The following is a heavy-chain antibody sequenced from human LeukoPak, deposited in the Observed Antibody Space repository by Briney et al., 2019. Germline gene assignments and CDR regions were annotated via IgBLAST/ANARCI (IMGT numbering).Heavy chain of an antibody. CDR2: IKQDGSEK. V-gene: IGHV3-7*01. J-gene: IGHJ3*02. CDR1: GGSISSSSYY. CDR3: ARDQKESYYSDAFDI. Sequence: ETLSLTCTVSGGSISSSSYYWGWIRQPPGKGLEWVANIKQDGSEKYYVDSVKGRFTISRDNAKNSLYLQMNSLRAEDTAVYYCARDQKESYYSDAFDIWGQGTMVTVSS. D-gene: IGHD1-26*01.